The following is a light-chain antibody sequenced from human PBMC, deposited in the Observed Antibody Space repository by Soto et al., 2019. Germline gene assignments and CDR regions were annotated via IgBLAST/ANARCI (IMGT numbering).Light chain of an antibody. Sequence: DIQMTQSPSSLSASVGDRVTITCRASQSISSYFNWYQQKPGKAPKLLIYAASSLQSGVPSRFSGSGSGTDFTLTISSLQPEDFATYYCQQSYSTHPITFGQGTRLEIK. V-gene: IGKV1-39*01. CDR3: QQSYSTHPIT. CDR1: QSISSY. J-gene: IGKJ5*01. CDR2: AAS.